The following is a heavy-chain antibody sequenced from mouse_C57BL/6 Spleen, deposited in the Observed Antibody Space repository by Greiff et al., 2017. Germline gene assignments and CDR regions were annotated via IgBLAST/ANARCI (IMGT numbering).Heavy chain of an antibody. V-gene: IGHV6-3*01. J-gene: IGHJ2*01. Sequence: EVMLVESGGGLVQPGGSMKLSCVASGFTFSNYWMNWVRQSPEKGLEWVAQIRLKSDNYATHYAESVKGRFTISRDDSKSSVYLQMNNLRAEDTGIYYCTGHDYKNYWGQGTTLTVSS. CDR1: GFTFSNYW. D-gene: IGHD2-13*01. CDR2: IRLKSDNYAT. CDR3: TGHDYKNY.